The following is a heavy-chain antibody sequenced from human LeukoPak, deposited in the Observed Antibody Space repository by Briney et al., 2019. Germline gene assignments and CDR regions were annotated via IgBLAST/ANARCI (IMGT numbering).Heavy chain of an antibody. D-gene: IGHD3-10*01. CDR1: GYSISSGHY. CDR3: AGFTPAVDY. J-gene: IGHJ4*02. CDR2: IYHSGGT. V-gene: IGHV4-38-2*01. Sequence: PSETLSLTCAVSGYSISSGHYRGWIRQPPGKGLEWIGSIYHSGGTYYNPSLKSRVTISVDTSKNQFSLKMKSVTAADTAVYYCAGFTPAVDYCSQGTLVTVSS.